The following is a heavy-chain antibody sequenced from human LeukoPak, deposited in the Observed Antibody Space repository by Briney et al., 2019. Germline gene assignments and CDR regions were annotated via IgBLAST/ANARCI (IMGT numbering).Heavy chain of an antibody. CDR1: GFTVSSNY. CDR3: AREDAMVNPVTRLD. J-gene: IGHJ4*02. V-gene: IGHV3-53*01. Sequence: GGSLRLSCAASGFTVSSNYMSWVRQAPGKGLEWVSVIYSGGSTYYADSVKGRFTISRDNSKNTLYLQMNSLRAEGTAVYYCAREDAMVNPVTRLDWGQGTLVTVSS. D-gene: IGHD5-18*01. CDR2: IYSGGST.